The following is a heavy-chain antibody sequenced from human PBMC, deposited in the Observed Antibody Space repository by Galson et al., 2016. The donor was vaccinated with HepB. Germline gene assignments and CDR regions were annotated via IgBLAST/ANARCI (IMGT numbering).Heavy chain of an antibody. CDR3: ARAFRHGFVTHYYGMDV. CDR2: IWHDGSNK. D-gene: IGHD3-10*01. Sequence: LRLSCAASGFTFSAYGMHWVRQAPGQGLEWVAAIWHDGSNKYYADSVKGRFTISRDNSKHTLYLQMNSLRAEDTAVYYCARAFRHGFVTHYYGMDVWGQGTTVTVSS. V-gene: IGHV3-33*01. J-gene: IGHJ6*02. CDR1: GFTFSAYG.